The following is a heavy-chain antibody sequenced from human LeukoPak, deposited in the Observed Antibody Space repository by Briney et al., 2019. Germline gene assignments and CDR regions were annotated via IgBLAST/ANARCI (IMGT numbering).Heavy chain of an antibody. CDR2: INTNTGNP. Sequence: GASVKVSCTASGYTFSSYAMNWVRQAPGQGLEWMGWINTNTGNPTYAQGFTGRFVFSLDTSVSTAYLQISSLKAEDTAVYYCARERCSGGSCYAVEFDYWGQGTLVTVPS. J-gene: IGHJ4*02. D-gene: IGHD2-15*01. CDR3: ARERCSGGSCYAVEFDY. V-gene: IGHV7-4-1*02. CDR1: GYTFSSYA.